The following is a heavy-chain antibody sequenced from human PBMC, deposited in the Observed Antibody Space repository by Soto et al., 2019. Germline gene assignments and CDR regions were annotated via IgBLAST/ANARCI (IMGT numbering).Heavy chain of an antibody. CDR2: ISSTSIYI. Sequence: EVQLVESGGGLVQPGGSLRLSCGAPGFTFRDYNITWVRQAPGEGLEWVSSISSTSIYIFYADSVKGRFTISRDNAKNSLYLQMNSLRAEDTAVYYCARDANLVDSWGQGTLVIVSS. CDR1: GFTFRDYN. D-gene: IGHD2-15*01. CDR3: ARDANLVDS. J-gene: IGHJ4*02. V-gene: IGHV3-21*01.